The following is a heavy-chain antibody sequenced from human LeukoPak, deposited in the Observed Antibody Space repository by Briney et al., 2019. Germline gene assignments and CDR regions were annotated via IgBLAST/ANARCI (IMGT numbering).Heavy chain of an antibody. CDR3: AKNYGSGSYQEFDP. J-gene: IGHJ5*02. V-gene: IGHV3-23*01. CDR2: ISGSGGST. Sequence: PGGSLRLSCAASGLTFSSYAMSWVRQAPGKGLEWVSAISGSGGSTYYADSVKGRFTISRDNSKNTLYLQMNSLRAEDTAVYYCAKNYGSGSYQEFDPWGQGTLVTVSS. CDR1: GLTFSSYA. D-gene: IGHD3-10*01.